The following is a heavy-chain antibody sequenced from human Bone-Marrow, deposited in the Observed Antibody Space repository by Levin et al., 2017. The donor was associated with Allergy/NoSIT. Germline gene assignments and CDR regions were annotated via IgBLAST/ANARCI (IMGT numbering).Heavy chain of an antibody. CDR2: IYSGGST. CDR1: GFTVGNNY. J-gene: IGHJ4*02. Sequence: GGSLRLSCVASGFTVGNNYMSWVRQAPGKGLEWVSVIYSGGSTYYADSVKGRFTVSRDSSKNILFLQMNSLTADDTAVYYCAGYTAKDYWGRGTLVTVSS. D-gene: IGHD5-18*01. V-gene: IGHV3-53*01. CDR3: AGYTAKDY.